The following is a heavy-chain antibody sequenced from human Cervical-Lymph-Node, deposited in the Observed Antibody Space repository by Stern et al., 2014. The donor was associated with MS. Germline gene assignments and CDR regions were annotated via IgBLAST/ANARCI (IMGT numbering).Heavy chain of an antibody. J-gene: IGHJ5*01. D-gene: IGHD4-17*01. CDR3: ARDNPTRHEYGDYISYNFFDS. V-gene: IGHV4-59*01. Sequence: MQLVESGPGLVKPSETLSLTCIVFGGSISSYSWNWIRQPPGKGLEWMGNIYHNGRTNYNPSLKSRVTISVDTSKNQFSLRVTSVTAADTAVYYCARDNPTRHEYGDYISYNFFDSWGQGTLVTVSS. CDR1: GGSISSYS. CDR2: IYHNGRT.